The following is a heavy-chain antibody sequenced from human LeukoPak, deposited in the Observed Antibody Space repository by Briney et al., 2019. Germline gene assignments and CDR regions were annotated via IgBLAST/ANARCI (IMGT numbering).Heavy chain of an antibody. J-gene: IGHJ3*01. D-gene: IGHD3-9*01. CDR1: GFTFSSYW. CDR3: ARRRYGEAFDV. V-gene: IGHV3-7*01. CDR2: IKEDESQR. Sequence: PGGFLRLSCAASGFTFSSYWMSWVRQAPGKGLEWVANIKEDESQRHYGDSVKGRFTISRDNTKNSLYLQMNSLRAEDTAVFYCARRRYGEAFDVWGQGTMVTVSS.